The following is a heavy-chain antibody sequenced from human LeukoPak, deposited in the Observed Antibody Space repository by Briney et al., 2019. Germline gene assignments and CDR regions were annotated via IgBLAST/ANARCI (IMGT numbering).Heavy chain of an antibody. J-gene: IGHJ6*02. CDR1: GVAVSSNY. CDR3: ARDWYNRAWPVPFGMDL. V-gene: IGHV3-66*01. CDR2: INSGGTP. D-gene: IGHD1-14*01. Sequence: PGGSLRLSCAASGVAVSSNYMTWVRQAPGKGLEWVPLINSGGTPFYADSVRARFTISRDTSKNTLYLQMDSLRVEDTAVYFCARDWYNRAWPVPFGMDLWGQGTTVTVSS.